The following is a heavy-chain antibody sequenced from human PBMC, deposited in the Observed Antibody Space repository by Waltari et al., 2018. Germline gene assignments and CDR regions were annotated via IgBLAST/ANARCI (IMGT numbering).Heavy chain of an antibody. CDR1: GFTFSSYA. V-gene: IGHV3-23*03. Sequence: EVQLLESGGGLIQPGGSLRLSCAASGFTFSSYAMSWVRQAPGKGLEWVSVIYAGGGSTYYADSVKGRVTVSRDNSKNALYLQMSSLGAEDTAVYDCAKAPGPYYDSSGYYLDYWGQGTLVTVSS. J-gene: IGHJ4*02. CDR3: AKAPGPYYDSSGYYLDY. D-gene: IGHD3-22*01. CDR2: IYAGGGST.